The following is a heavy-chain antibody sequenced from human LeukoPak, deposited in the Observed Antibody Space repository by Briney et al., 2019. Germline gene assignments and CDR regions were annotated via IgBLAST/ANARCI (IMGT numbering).Heavy chain of an antibody. Sequence: SETLSLTCTVSGDSISSYYWSWIRQPPGKGLEWIGYIYYSGSTNYNPSLKSRVTISVDTSKNQFSLKLRSVTAAGTAMYYCARARYNGNWFDPWGQGTLVTVSS. CDR3: ARARYNGNWFDP. D-gene: IGHD1-14*01. V-gene: IGHV4-59*01. J-gene: IGHJ5*02. CDR2: IYYSGST. CDR1: GDSISSYY.